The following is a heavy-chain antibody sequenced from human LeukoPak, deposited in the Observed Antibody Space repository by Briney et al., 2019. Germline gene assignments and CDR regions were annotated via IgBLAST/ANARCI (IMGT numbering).Heavy chain of an antibody. Sequence: GGSLRLSCAASGFTFSSYGMSWVRQAPGKGLEWVSAISGSGGSTYYADSVKGRFTISRDNSKNTLYLQMGSLRAEDMAVYYCARGGVEMATTYYFDYWGQGTLVTVSS. D-gene: IGHD5-24*01. CDR1: GFTFSSYG. J-gene: IGHJ4*02. CDR3: ARGGVEMATTYYFDY. CDR2: ISGSGGST. V-gene: IGHV3-23*01.